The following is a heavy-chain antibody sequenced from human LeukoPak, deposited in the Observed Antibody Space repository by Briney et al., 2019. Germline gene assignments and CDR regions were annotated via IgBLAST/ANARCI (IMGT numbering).Heavy chain of an antibody. CDR2: IKEDGNEK. V-gene: IGHV3-7*03. Sequence: GGSLRLSCAASGFRFSDYWMTWVRQAPGKGLEWVANIKEDGNEKHYVDSVKGRFTISRDNAKNSLFLQMDSLRVEDTAVYYCAIGRAMERWGQGTLVTVPS. D-gene: IGHD1-26*01. CDR3: AIGRAMER. J-gene: IGHJ4*02. CDR1: GFRFSDYW.